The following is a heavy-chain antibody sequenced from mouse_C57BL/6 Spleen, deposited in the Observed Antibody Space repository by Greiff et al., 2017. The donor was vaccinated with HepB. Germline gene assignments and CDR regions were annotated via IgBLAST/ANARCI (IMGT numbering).Heavy chain of an antibody. V-gene: IGHV1-63*01. CDR2: IYPGGGYT. CDR1: GYTFTNYW. Sequence: QVQLQQSGAELVRPGTSVKMSCKASGYTFTNYWIGWAKQRPGHGLEWIGDIYPGGGYTNYNEKFKGKATLTADKSSSTAYMQFSSLTSEDSAIYYCARSHYYGSGPYWYFDVWGTGTTVTVSS. D-gene: IGHD1-1*01. J-gene: IGHJ1*03. CDR3: ARSHYYGSGPYWYFDV.